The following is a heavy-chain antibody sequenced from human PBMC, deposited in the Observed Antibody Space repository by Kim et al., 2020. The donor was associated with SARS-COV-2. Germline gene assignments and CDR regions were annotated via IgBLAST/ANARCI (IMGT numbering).Heavy chain of an antibody. CDR3: AKESAADYDFWSGYPWVGY. J-gene: IGHJ4*02. V-gene: IGHV3-23*01. CDR1: GFTFSSYA. Sequence: GGSLRLSCAASGFTFSSYAMSWVRQAPGKGLEWVSAISGSGGSTYYADSVKGRFTISRDNSKNTLYLQMNSLRAEDTAVYYCAKESAADYDFWSGYPWVGYWGQGTLVTVSS. D-gene: IGHD3-3*01. CDR2: ISGSGGST.